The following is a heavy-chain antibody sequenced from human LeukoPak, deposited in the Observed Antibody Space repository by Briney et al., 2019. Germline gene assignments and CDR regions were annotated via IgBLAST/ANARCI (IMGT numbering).Heavy chain of an antibody. CDR2: ISSSSSYI. CDR1: GFTFSSYS. D-gene: IGHD6-13*01. J-gene: IGHJ4*02. CDR3: ARGQPGYSSSWYLNY. V-gene: IGHV3-21*01. Sequence: GGSLRLSCAASGFTFSSYSMNWVRQAPGKGLEWVSSISSSSSYIYYADSVKGRFTISRDNAKNSLYLQMNSLRAEDTAVYYCARGQPGYSSSWYLNYWGQGTLVTVSS.